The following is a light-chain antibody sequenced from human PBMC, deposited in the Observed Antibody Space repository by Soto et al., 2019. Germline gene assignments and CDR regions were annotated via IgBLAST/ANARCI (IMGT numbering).Light chain of an antibody. V-gene: IGKV3-20*01. CDR2: VAS. J-gene: IGKJ1*01. CDR1: QSINNNY. CDR3: QQYGSSYRT. Sequence: EIVLTQSPGTLSLSPGERATLSCRASQSINNNYLAWYQLRPGQAPRLLIYVASSRATGIPDRFSGSGSGTDFTLTISRLEPEDCAVYYCQQYGSSYRTFGQGTKVEIK.